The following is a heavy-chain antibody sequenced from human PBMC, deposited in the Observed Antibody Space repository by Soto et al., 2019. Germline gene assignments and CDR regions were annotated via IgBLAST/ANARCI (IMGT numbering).Heavy chain of an antibody. J-gene: IGHJ4*02. CDR1: GFTFSDYL. CDR2: SRSKVSSYTT. CDR3: VATRFSHCFDY. Sequence: EVQLVESGGGLVQPGGSLRLSCLVSGFTFSDYLMDWVRQAPGKGLEWVGRSRSKVSSYTTEYAASVKGRFTVSRDNSKNSLYLQMNSLNIEDTAVYYCVATRFSHCFDYWGQGTLVTVSS. V-gene: IGHV3-72*01. D-gene: IGHD3-16*01.